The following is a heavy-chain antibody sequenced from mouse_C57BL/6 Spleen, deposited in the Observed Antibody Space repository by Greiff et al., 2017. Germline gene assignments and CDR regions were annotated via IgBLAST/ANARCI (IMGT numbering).Heavy chain of an antibody. CDR2: IDPSGSET. Sequence: QVQLQQPGAELVRPGSSVKLSCKASGYTFTSYWMHWVKQRPIQGLEWIGNIDPSGSETHYNQKFKDKATLTVDKSSSTAYMQLSSLTSEDSAVYYCARSGDSSVFAYWGQGTLVTVSA. J-gene: IGHJ3*01. V-gene: IGHV1-52*01. D-gene: IGHD3-2*02. CDR3: ARSGDSSVFAY. CDR1: GYTFTSYW.